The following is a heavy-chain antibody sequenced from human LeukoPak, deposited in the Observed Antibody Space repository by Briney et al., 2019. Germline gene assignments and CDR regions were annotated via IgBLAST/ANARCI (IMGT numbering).Heavy chain of an antibody. CDR1: GYTFTSYA. CDR2: INTNTGNP. J-gene: IGHJ5*02. V-gene: IGHV7-4-1*02. Sequence: ASVKVSCKASGYTFTSYAMNWVRQAPGQGLEWMGWINTNTGNPTYAQGFTGRFVFSLDTSVSTAYLQISSLKAEDTAVYYCARVVIEVGATTRWFDPWGQGILVTVSS. CDR3: ARVVIEVGATTRWFDP. D-gene: IGHD1-26*01.